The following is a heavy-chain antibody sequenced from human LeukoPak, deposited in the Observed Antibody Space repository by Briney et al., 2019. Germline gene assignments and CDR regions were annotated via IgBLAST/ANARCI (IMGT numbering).Heavy chain of an antibody. CDR2: FDPEDGET. CDR3: ATSRIMITFGGVTDAFDI. CDR1: GYTLTELS. Sequence: GASVKVSCKVSGYTLTELSMHWVRQAPRKGLEWMGGFDPEDGETIYAQKFQGRVTMTEDTSTDTAYMELSSLRSEDTAVYYCATSRIMITFGGVTDAFDIWGQGTMVTVSS. J-gene: IGHJ3*02. D-gene: IGHD3-16*01. V-gene: IGHV1-24*01.